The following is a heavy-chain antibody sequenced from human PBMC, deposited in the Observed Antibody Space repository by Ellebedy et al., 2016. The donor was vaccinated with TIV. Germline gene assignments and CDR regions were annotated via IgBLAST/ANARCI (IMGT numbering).Heavy chain of an antibody. D-gene: IGHD3-3*01. V-gene: IGHV3-30*03. CDR1: GFTFSNYG. CDR3: ARVDSGDFWSGYDY. J-gene: IGHJ4*02. Sequence: GGSLRLSXAASGFTFSNYGMHWVRQAPGKGLEWVAVISYGGSNKYYADSVKGRFTISRDNSKNTLYLQLNSLRPEDTAVYFCARVDSGDFWSGYDYWGQGTLVSVSS. CDR2: ISYGGSNK.